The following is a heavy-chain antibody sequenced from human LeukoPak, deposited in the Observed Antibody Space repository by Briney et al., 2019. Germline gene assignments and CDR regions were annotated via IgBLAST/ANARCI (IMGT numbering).Heavy chain of an antibody. V-gene: IGHV5-51*01. CDR1: GSSFTNYW. CDR3: ARPYSTGIRDAYDM. Sequence: GKSLQISSLASGSSFTNYWIAWVRQMPGAGLEWMGTIYPGDSDARYSPAFQGQFTLSVDRSTTTAYLKWPSLKASDTAMYYCARPYSTGIRDAYDMWGQGTMVIVSS. CDR2: IYPGDSDA. J-gene: IGHJ3*02. D-gene: IGHD2/OR15-2a*01.